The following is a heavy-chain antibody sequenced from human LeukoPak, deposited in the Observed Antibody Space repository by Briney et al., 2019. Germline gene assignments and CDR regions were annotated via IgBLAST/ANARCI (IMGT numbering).Heavy chain of an antibody. Sequence: PSETLSLTCTVSGGSISSYYWSWIRQPPGKGLEWIGYIYYSGSTNYNPSLKSRVTISVDTSKNQFSLKLSSVTAADTAVYYCARGNPYYYDSSGYDYYYYYYMDVWGKGTTVTVSS. J-gene: IGHJ6*03. CDR2: IYYSGST. V-gene: IGHV4-59*01. CDR3: ARGNPYYYDSSGYDYYYYYYMDV. CDR1: GGSISSYY. D-gene: IGHD3-22*01.